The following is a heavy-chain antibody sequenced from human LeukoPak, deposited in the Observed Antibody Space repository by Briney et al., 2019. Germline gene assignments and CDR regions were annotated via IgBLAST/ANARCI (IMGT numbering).Heavy chain of an antibody. CDR3: AKEFKVGTTTKCFQN. CDR1: GFTISSYA. CDR2: ISISGDTT. V-gene: IGHV3-23*01. J-gene: IGHJ1*01. Sequence: GGSLRLSCAASGFTISSYAMSWIRRAPGKGLEWVSAISISGDTTYYADSVKGRCTISRDTSKNTVYLEVSSLRVEDTAIYFCAKEFKVGTTTKCFQNWGQGTLVTVSS. D-gene: IGHD1-26*01.